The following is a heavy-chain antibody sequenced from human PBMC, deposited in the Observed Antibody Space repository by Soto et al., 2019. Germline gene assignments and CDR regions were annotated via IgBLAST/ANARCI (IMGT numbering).Heavy chain of an antibody. J-gene: IGHJ5*02. CDR3: ARGITIFGVVIYNWFDP. D-gene: IGHD3-3*01. Sequence: SETLSLTCTVSGGSISSSSYYWGWIRQPPGKGLEWIGSIYYSGCTYYNPSLKSRVTISVDTSKNQFSLKLSSVTAADTAVYYCARGITIFGVVIYNWFDPWGQGTLVTVSS. V-gene: IGHV4-39*01. CDR1: GGSISSSSYY. CDR2: IYYSGCT.